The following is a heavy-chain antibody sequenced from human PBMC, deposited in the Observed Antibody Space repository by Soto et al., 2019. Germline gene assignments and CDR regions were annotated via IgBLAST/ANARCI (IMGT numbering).Heavy chain of an antibody. D-gene: IGHD6-13*01. Sequence: GVSMRLSCRAAGFTFSDAGMNWVGKKPGKGLEWVGRIKSKTDGGTTDYAAPVKGRFTISRDDSKNTLYLQMNSLKTEDTAVYYCTIDRAGSSWYHGYWGQGTLVTVSS. J-gene: IGHJ4*02. V-gene: IGHV3-15*07. CDR2: IKSKTDGGTT. CDR1: GFTFSDAG. CDR3: TIDRAGSSWYHGY.